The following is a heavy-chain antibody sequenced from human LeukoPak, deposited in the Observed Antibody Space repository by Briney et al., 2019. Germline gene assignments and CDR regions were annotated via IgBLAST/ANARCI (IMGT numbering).Heavy chain of an antibody. CDR2: IYYSGST. Sequence: SETLSLTCTVSGGSISSSSYYWGWIRQPPGKGLEWIGSIYYSGSTYYNPSLKSRVTISVDTSKNQFSLKLSSVTAADTAVYYCARRPPYSSPDYWGQGTLVTVSS. J-gene: IGHJ4*02. CDR1: GGSISSSSYY. D-gene: IGHD6-19*01. CDR3: ARRPPYSSPDY. V-gene: IGHV4-39*01.